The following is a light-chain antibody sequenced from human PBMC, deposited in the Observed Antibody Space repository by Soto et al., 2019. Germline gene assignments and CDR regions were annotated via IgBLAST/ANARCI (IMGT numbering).Light chain of an antibody. Sequence: EIAMTQSPGTLSVSPGERATLSCRASQSVSSNVAWYQQKRGQAPRLLIYAASTRATGVPARFSGSGSGTEFTLSISSLQSEDFAVYYCHQYYNWPPYTFGQGTKVDIK. V-gene: IGKV3-15*01. CDR3: HQYYNWPPYT. CDR1: QSVSSN. CDR2: AAS. J-gene: IGKJ1*01.